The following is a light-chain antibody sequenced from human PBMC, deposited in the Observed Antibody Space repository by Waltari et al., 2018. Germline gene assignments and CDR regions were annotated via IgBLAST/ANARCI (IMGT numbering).Light chain of an antibody. J-gene: IGKJ1*01. CDR1: QSISSSF. CDR2: AAA. V-gene: IGKV3-20*01. Sequence: EIVLTQSPGTLSLSPGERATLSCRASQSISSSFLAWCQVKPGQAPRLLIFAAATRAADIPDRISGSGSGADFTLTISRLEPEDFAVYVCHQHDTSPWTFGQGTRVELK. CDR3: HQHDTSPWT.